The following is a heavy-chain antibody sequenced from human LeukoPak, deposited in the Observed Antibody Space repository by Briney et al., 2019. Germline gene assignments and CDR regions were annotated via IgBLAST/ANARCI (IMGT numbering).Heavy chain of an antibody. D-gene: IGHD6-6*01. CDR3: ARGRRIAARPGGNIKRYYYMDV. CDR1: GYTFTSYD. CDR2: MNPNSGNT. Sequence: GASVKVSCKASGYTFTSYDINWVRQATGQGLEWMGWMNPNSGNTGYAQKFQGRATITRNTSISTAYMELSSLRSEDTAVYYCARGRRIAARPGGNIKRYYYMDVWGKGTTVTVSS. J-gene: IGHJ6*03. V-gene: IGHV1-8*03.